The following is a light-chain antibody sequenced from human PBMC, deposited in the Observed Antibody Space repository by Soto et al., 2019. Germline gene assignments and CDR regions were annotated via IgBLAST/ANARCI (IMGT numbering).Light chain of an antibody. CDR3: SSHTSSGTWV. V-gene: IGLV2-14*01. CDR1: SSDVGGSKY. Sequence: QSVLTQPASVSGSLGQSITVSCTGTSSDVGGSKYVSWYQQHPGKAPKVMIYDVTNRPSGISVRFSGSKSGNTASLTISGLQAEDEADYYCSSHTSSGTWVFGGGTKLTVL. CDR2: DVT. J-gene: IGLJ3*02.